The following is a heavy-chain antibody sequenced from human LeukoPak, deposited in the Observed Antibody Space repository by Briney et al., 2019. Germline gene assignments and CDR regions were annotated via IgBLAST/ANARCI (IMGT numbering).Heavy chain of an antibody. CDR1: GGSFSGYY. CDR2: INHSGST. J-gene: IGHJ4*02. Sequence: KPSETLSLTCAVYGGSFSGYYWSWIRQPPGKGLEWIGEINHSGSTNYNPSLKSRVTISVDTSKNQFSLKLSSVTAADTAVYYCARGRTTLDFWGQGTLVTVSS. CDR3: ARGRTTLDF. V-gene: IGHV4-34*01. D-gene: IGHD4-17*01.